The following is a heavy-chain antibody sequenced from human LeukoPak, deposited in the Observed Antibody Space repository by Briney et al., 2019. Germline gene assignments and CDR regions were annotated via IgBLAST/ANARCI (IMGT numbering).Heavy chain of an antibody. Sequence: GGSLRLSCAASGFTFNNYAMSWVRQAPGKGLEWVSAISGTGATTYYADSVKRRFAISRDNSKNTLYLQMSSLRAEDTAVYYCAKDQRFGDLDDYRGQGTLVTVSS. CDR3: AKDQRFGDLDDY. V-gene: IGHV3-23*01. J-gene: IGHJ4*02. CDR1: GFTFNNYA. CDR2: ISGTGATT. D-gene: IGHD3-10*01.